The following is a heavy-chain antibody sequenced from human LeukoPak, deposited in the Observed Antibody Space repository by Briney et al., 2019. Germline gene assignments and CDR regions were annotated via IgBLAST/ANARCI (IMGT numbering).Heavy chain of an antibody. D-gene: IGHD2-15*01. CDR3: ARRFNFQVTLVVSALYP. V-gene: IGHV3-23*01. CDR2: ISGSGGAT. Sequence: PGGSLRLSCAASGFTFSSYAMSWVRQAPGKGLEWVSAISGSGGATCYADSVKGRFTISRDNSKNTLYLQMNSLRVEDTAVYYCARRFNFQVTLVVSALYPWGQGTLATVSS. J-gene: IGHJ5*02. CDR1: GFTFSSYA.